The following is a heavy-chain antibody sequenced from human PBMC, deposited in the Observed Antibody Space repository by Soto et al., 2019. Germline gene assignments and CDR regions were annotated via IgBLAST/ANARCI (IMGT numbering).Heavy chain of an antibody. CDR1: GFTFSSYA. V-gene: IGHV3-30*04. D-gene: IGHD3-16*01. CDR2: ISYDGSNK. J-gene: IGHJ4*02. CDR3: ARDIGGQLRPWYYFDY. Sequence: GGSLRLSCAASGFTFSSYAMHWVRQAPGKGLEWVAVISYDGSNKYYTDSVKGRFTISRDNSKNTLYLQMNSLRAEDTAVYYCARDIGGQLRPWYYFDYWGQGTLVTVSS.